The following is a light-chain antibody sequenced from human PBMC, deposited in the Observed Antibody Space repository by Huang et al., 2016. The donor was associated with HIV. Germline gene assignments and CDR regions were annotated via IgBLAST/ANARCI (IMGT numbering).Light chain of an antibody. CDR1: KDISNN. V-gene: IGKV1-33*01. Sequence: DIQMTQSPSSLSASVGDRVTITCKASKDISNNLNWYQQKPGKDPTLLIYEASNLEKGVTSRFSGSGSGTDFTFTINSLQPEDFATYYCQQYENLLTFGPGTKVDI. J-gene: IGKJ3*01. CDR3: QQYENLLT. CDR2: EAS.